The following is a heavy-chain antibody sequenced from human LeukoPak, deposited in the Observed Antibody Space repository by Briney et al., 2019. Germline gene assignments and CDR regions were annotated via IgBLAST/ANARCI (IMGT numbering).Heavy chain of an antibody. J-gene: IGHJ4*02. Sequence: GGSLRLSCAASGFTFSSYAMSWVRQAPGKGLEWVSAISGSGGSTYYADSVKGRFTISRDNSKNTLCLQMNSLRAEDTAVYYCANGGDFWSGYYTDLDYWGQGTLVTVSS. CDR2: ISGSGGST. CDR3: ANGGDFWSGYYTDLDY. V-gene: IGHV3-23*01. CDR1: GFTFSSYA. D-gene: IGHD3-3*01.